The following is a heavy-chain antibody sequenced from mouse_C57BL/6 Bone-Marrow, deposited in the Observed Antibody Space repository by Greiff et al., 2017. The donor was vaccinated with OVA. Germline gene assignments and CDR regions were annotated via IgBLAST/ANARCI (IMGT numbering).Heavy chain of an antibody. Sequence: QVQLKQSGAELARPGASVKLSCKASGYTFTSYGISWVKQRTGQGLEWIGEIYPRSGNTYYNEKFKGKATLTADKSSSTAYMELRSLTSEDSAVYFCNYPWFAYWGQGTLVTVSA. J-gene: IGHJ3*01. CDR1: GYTFTSYG. CDR3: NYPWFAY. V-gene: IGHV1-81*01. CDR2: IYPRSGNT. D-gene: IGHD2-1*01.